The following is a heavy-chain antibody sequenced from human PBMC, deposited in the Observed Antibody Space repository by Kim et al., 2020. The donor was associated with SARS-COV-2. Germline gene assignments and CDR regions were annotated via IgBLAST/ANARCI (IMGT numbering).Heavy chain of an antibody. CDR1: GYTFTSYG. J-gene: IGHJ4*02. V-gene: IGHV1-18*01. CDR3: ARLPYYDFWSGYHLPDYYFDY. CDR2: ISAYNGNT. Sequence: ASVKVSCKASGYTFTSYGISWVRQAPGQGLEWMGWISAYNGNTNYAQKLQGRVTMTTDTSTSTAYMELRSLRSDDTAVYYCARLPYYDFWSGYHLPDYYFDYWGQGTLVTVSS. D-gene: IGHD3-3*01.